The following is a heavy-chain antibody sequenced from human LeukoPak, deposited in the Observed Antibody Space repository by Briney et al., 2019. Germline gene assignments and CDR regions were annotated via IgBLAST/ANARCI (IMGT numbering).Heavy chain of an antibody. V-gene: IGHV1-69*04. D-gene: IGHD6-6*01. Sequence: ASVKVSCKTSGYNFTTNGITWVRQAPGQGLEWMGRIIPILGIANYAQKFQGRVTITADKSTSTAYMELSSLRSEDTAVYYCARDIMGSSPKDFDYWGQGTLVTVSS. CDR1: GYNFTTNG. CDR2: IIPILGIA. CDR3: ARDIMGSSPKDFDY. J-gene: IGHJ4*02.